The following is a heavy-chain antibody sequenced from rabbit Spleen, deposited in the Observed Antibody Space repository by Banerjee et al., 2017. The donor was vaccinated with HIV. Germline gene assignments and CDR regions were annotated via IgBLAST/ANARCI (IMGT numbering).Heavy chain of an antibody. CDR3: ARADDGGYGYVDYFNL. CDR1: GFSFSGSYW. D-gene: IGHD6-1*01. Sequence: EESGGGLVKPGGTLTLTCKASGFSFSGSYWICWVRRAPGKGLEWIACIYAGSSGSTYYASWAKGRFTISKTSSTTVTLQMTSLTAADTATYFCARADDGGYGYVDYFNLWGPGTLVTVS. J-gene: IGHJ4*01. CDR2: IYAGSSGST. V-gene: IGHV1S45*01.